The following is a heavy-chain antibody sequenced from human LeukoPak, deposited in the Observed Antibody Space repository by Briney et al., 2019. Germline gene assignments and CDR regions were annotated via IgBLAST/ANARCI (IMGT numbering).Heavy chain of an antibody. CDR2: IYYSGST. D-gene: IGHD6-6*01. Sequence: SETLSLTCTVSGGSISSHYWSWIRQPPGKGLEWIGYIYYSGSTNYNPSLKSRVTISVDTSKNQFSLKLSSVTAADTAVYYRARMQYSSSSLFDYWGQGTLVTVSS. CDR3: ARMQYSSSSLFDY. J-gene: IGHJ4*02. CDR1: GGSISSHY. V-gene: IGHV4-59*11.